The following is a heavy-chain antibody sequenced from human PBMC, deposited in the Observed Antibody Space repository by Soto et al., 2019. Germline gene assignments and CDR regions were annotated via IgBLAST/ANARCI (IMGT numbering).Heavy chain of an antibody. Sequence: GGSLRLSCAASGFTFSSYAMHWVRQAPGKGLEWVAVISYDGSNKYYADSVKGRFTISRDNSKNTLYLQMNSLRAEDTAVYYCARDLRSITQYYYDGMDVWGQGTTVTVSS. J-gene: IGHJ6*02. D-gene: IGHD3-10*01. CDR3: ARDLRSITQYYYDGMDV. CDR1: GFTFSSYA. V-gene: IGHV3-30-3*01. CDR2: ISYDGSNK.